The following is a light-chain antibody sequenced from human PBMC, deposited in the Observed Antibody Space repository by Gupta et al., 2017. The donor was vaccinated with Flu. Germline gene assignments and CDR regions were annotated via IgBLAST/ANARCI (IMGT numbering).Light chain of an antibody. CDR2: LGS. J-gene: IGKJ1*01. CDR3: RQPLNSPWT. V-gene: IGKV2-28*01. Sequence: DIVMTQSPLSLAVTPGEPASISCRSSQSLLYSNGYNYVNWYLQKPGQSPQLLIHLGSNRASGVPDRFSGSGSGTDFTLKISRVEAEDVGVYYCRQPLNSPWTFGQGTKVEIK. CDR1: QSLLYSNGYNY.